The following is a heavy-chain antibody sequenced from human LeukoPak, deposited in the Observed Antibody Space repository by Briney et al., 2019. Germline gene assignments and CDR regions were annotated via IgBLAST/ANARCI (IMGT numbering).Heavy chain of an antibody. Sequence: SVKVSCKASGYTFTSYGISWVRQAPGQGLEWMGWISAYNGNTNYAQKLQGRVTMTTDTSTSTAYMELRSLRSDDTAVYYCARDRPWPVATPGGYNWFDPWGQGTLVTVSS. CDR3: ARDRPWPVATPGGYNWFDP. CDR1: GYTFTSYG. V-gene: IGHV1-18*01. D-gene: IGHD4-23*01. J-gene: IGHJ5*02. CDR2: ISAYNGNT.